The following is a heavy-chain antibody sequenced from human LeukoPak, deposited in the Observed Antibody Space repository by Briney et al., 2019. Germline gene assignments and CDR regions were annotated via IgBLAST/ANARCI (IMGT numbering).Heavy chain of an antibody. D-gene: IGHD2-2*01. J-gene: IGHJ6*02. CDR3: ARGPSVSYCSSTSCSYYYYGMDV. Sequence: SETLSLTCAVYGGSFSGYYWSWIRRPPGKGLEWIGEINHSGSTNYNPSLKSRVTISVDTSKNQFSLKLSSVTAADTAVYYCARGPSVSYCSSTSCSYYYYGMDVWGQGTTVTVSS. V-gene: IGHV4-34*01. CDR1: GGSFSGYY. CDR2: INHSGST.